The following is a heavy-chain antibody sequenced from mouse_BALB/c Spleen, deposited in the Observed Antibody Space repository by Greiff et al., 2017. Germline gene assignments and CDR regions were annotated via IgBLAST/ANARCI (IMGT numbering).Heavy chain of an antibody. Sequence: EVKLMESGGGLVKPGGSLKLSCAASGFAFSSYDMSWVRQTPEKRLEWVAYISSGGGSTYYPDTVKGRFTISRDNAKNTLYLQMSSLKSEDTAMYYCARTPEGYAMDYWGQGTSVTVSS. J-gene: IGHJ4*01. V-gene: IGHV5-12-1*01. CDR1: GFAFSSYD. CDR2: ISSGGGST. CDR3: ARTPEGYAMDY.